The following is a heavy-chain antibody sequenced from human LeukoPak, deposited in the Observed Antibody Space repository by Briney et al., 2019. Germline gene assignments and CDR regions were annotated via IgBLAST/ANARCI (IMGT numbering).Heavy chain of an antibody. D-gene: IGHD3-22*01. Sequence: SETLSLTCAVYGGSFSGYYWSWIRQPPGKGLEWIGEINHSESTNYNPSLKSRVTISVDTSKNQFSLKLSSVTAADTAVYYCARGLNYYDSIVPPTSNDYWGQGTLVTVSS. CDR1: GGSFSGYY. CDR3: ARGLNYYDSIVPPTSNDY. V-gene: IGHV4-34*01. J-gene: IGHJ4*02. CDR2: INHSEST.